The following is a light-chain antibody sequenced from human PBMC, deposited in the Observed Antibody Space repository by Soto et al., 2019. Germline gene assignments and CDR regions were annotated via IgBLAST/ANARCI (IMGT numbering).Light chain of an antibody. CDR2: GAS. Sequence: EIVMTQSPATLSVSPGERATLSCRASQSVSSNLAWYQQKPGQAPRLLIYGASTRATGIPARFSGSGSGTESTIIISSLQSEDFSVYYCQQYNNWPPITFGQATRLEIK. CDR3: QQYNNWPPIT. V-gene: IGKV3-15*01. J-gene: IGKJ5*01. CDR1: QSVSSN.